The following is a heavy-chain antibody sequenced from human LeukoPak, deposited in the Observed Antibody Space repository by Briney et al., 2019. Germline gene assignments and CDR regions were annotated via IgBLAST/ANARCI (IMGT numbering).Heavy chain of an antibody. V-gene: IGHV4-38-2*01. Sequence: SETLSLTCAVSGYSISSGYYWGWIRQPPGKGLEWIGSIYHSGSTYYNPSLKSRVTISVDTSKSQFSLKLSSVTVADTAVYYCARLYYGSGRVDYWGQGTLVTVSS. CDR3: ARLYYGSGRVDY. CDR2: IYHSGST. D-gene: IGHD3-10*01. CDR1: GYSISSGYY. J-gene: IGHJ4*02.